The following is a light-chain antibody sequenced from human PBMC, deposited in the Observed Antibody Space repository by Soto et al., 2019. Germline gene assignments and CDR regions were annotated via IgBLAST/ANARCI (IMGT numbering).Light chain of an antibody. J-gene: IGLJ2*01. CDR1: ALGEKY. Sequence: SYELTQPPSVSVSPGQTANIACSGDALGEKYVSWYQQKPGQSPLLIIYQDTKRPSGIPARFSGSNSGNTATLTISGTHTMDESDYYCQAWDSSTVVFGGGTKVTVL. CDR3: QAWDSSTVV. CDR2: QDT. V-gene: IGLV3-1*01.